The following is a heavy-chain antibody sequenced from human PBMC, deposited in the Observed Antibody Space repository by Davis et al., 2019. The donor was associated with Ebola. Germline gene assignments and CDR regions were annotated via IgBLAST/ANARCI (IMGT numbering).Heavy chain of an antibody. J-gene: IGHJ1*01. CDR2: NYTSGDK. Sequence: GESLMTHCPGSGLSFGSNAMSWVRQAQGKGMEWGATNYTSGDKYYADSVKGRFTISRDGSKNTISLLMNSLRHDDSAIYYCAKDASVSRFYPGDFWGPGAQVTVSS. CDR1: GLSFGSNA. V-gene: IGHV3-23*05. D-gene: IGHD2/OR15-2a*01. CDR3: AKDASVSRFYPGDF.